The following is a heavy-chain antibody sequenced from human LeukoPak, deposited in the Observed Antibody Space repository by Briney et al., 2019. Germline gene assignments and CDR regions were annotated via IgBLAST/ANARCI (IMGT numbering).Heavy chain of an antibody. J-gene: IGHJ4*02. CDR1: GGSISSSSYY. D-gene: IGHD5-12*01. Sequence: PSETLSLTCTVSGGSISSSSYYWGWIRQPPGKGLEWIGSIYYSGSTYYNPSLKSRVTISVDTSKNQFSLKLSSVTAADTAVYYCARALGDIVATINPPDYWGQGTLVTVSS. CDR2: IYYSGST. CDR3: ARALGDIVATINPPDY. V-gene: IGHV4-39*07.